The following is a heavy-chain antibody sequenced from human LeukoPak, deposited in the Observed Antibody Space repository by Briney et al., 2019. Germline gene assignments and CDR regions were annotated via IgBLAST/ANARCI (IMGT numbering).Heavy chain of an antibody. CDR3: ARVIRGVVIIRSYFDY. J-gene: IGHJ4*02. V-gene: IGHV4-59*01. Sequence: PSETLSLTCTVSGGSISSYYWSWIRQPPGKGLEWIGYIYYSGSTNYNPSLKSRVTISVDTSKNQFSLKLSSVTAADAAVYYCARVIRGVVIIRSYFDYWGQGTLVTVSS. CDR1: GGSISSYY. D-gene: IGHD3-3*01. CDR2: IYYSGST.